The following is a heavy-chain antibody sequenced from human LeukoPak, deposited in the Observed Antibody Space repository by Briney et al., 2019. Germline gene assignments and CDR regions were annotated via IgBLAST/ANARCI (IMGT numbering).Heavy chain of an antibody. CDR3: ARAYYGGYGSSYYFDY. Sequence: SETLSLTCTVSGASISSYYWSWIRQPPGKGLEWIGYIFYSGTDYNPSLKSRVTISLDTSKNRFSLKLSSVTAADTAVYYCARAYYGGYGSSYYFDYWGQGTLVTVSS. V-gene: IGHV4-59*01. J-gene: IGHJ4*02. D-gene: IGHD4-17*01. CDR2: IFYSGT. CDR1: GASISSYY.